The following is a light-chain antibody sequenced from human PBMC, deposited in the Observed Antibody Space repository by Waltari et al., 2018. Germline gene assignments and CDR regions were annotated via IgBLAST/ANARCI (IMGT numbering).Light chain of an antibody. CDR3: QRYSNSPLT. J-gene: IGKJ4*01. Sequence: VILTQSPATLSLSPGERATLSCRASQSVANYLAWYQQKPGQAPRLLIYGASSRATGIPDRFSGTGSGTEFTLTISSPEPEDFAVYFCQRYSNSPLTFGGGTKVEIK. CDR1: QSVANY. V-gene: IGKV3-11*01. CDR2: GAS.